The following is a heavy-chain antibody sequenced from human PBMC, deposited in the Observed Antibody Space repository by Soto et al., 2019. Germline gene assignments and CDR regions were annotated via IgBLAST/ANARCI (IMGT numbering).Heavy chain of an antibody. J-gene: IGHJ4*02. CDR2: IDYSGST. D-gene: IGHD6-13*01. CDR3: ARTGFYSSWYFDF. Sequence: SETLSLTCTVSGGSISSGDYYWTWIRQPPGKGLEWIGYIDYSGSTYYSPSLKSRITMSVDTSKNQFSLKLRSVTAADTAVYYCARTGFYSSWYFDFSGLGTRVTGSS. CDR1: GGSISSGDYY. V-gene: IGHV4-30-4*01.